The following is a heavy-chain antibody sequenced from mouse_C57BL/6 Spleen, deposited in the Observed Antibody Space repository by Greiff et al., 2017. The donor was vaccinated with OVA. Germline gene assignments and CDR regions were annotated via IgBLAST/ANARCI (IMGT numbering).Heavy chain of an antibody. CDR1: GFTFSDYG. V-gene: IGHV5-17*01. CDR2: ISSGGSSI. D-gene: IGHD2-3*01. J-gene: IGHJ2*01. Sequence: EVQLVESGGGLVKPGGSLKLSCAASGFTFSDYGMHWVRQAPEKGLEWVASISSGGSSIYYADTVKGRFTISRDNDKNTLFQIMTRLRAEEAAMYYCGRLDDYYDFDYWGQGTTLTVSS. CDR3: GRLDDYYDFDY.